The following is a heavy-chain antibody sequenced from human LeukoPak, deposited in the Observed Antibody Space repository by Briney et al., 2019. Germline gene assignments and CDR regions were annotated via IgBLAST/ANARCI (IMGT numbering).Heavy chain of an antibody. CDR3: AKDDRWLQFCC. CDR2: IIPSGHTT. D-gene: IGHD5-24*01. J-gene: IGHJ4*02. V-gene: IGHV3-23*01. Sequence: GGSLRLSCVASGFTFSSHGMNWVRQAPGKGLEWVSGIIPSGHTTYYADSVRGRFTISRDNSRNTVYLQMNSLRAEDNAVYYCAKDDRWLQFCCWGQGTLVTVSA. CDR1: GFTFSSHG.